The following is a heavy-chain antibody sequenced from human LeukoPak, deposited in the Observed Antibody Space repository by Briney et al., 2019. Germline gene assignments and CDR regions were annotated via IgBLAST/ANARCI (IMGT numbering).Heavy chain of an antibody. CDR1: GFTVSSNY. CDR3: VKDGGGSRD. J-gene: IGHJ4*02. D-gene: IGHD2-15*01. CDR2: MSADGGST. Sequence: GGSLRLSCAASGFTVSSNYMSWVRQAPGKGLEWVSTMSADGGSTYFADSLKGRFTISRDNSKNTLYLQMSSLRAEDTAVYYCVKDGGGSRDWGQGTLVTVSS. V-gene: IGHV3-23*01.